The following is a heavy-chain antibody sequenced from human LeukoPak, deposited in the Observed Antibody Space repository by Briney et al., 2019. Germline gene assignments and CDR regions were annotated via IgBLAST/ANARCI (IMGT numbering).Heavy chain of an antibody. V-gene: IGHV1-24*01. CDR1: GYTLTELS. CDR2: FDPEDGET. J-gene: IGHJ3*02. D-gene: IGHD6-13*01. Sequence: GASVKVSCKVSGYTLTELSMHWVRQAPGKGLEWMGGFDPEDGETTYAQKFQGRVTMTEDTSTDTAYMELSSLRSEDTAVYYCATRMGYSRSHDAFDIWGQGTMVTVSS. CDR3: ATRMGYSRSHDAFDI.